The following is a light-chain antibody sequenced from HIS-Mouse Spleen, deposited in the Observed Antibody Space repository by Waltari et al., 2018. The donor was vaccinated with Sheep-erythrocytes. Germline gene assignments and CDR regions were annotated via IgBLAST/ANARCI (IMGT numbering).Light chain of an antibody. Sequence: EIVLTQSPPTLSLSPGERATLPCKASQSVSSYLAWYQQKPGQAHRLLIYDASNRATGIPARFSGSGSGTDFTLTISSLEPEDFAVYYCQQRSNWPPITFGQGTRLEIK. CDR2: DAS. J-gene: IGKJ5*01. CDR3: QQRSNWPPIT. V-gene: IGKV3-11*01. CDR1: QSVSSY.